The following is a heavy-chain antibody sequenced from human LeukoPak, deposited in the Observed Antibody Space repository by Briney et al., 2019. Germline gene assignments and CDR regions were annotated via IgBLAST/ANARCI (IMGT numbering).Heavy chain of an antibody. D-gene: IGHD5-18*01. J-gene: IGHJ3*02. CDR2: IYHSGST. CDR3: ARAGYTAIVAFDI. Sequence: PSETLSLTCAVSGYSISSGYYWGWIRQPPGKGLEWIGSIYHSGSTYYNPSLKRRVTISVDTSKNQFSLKLSSVTAADTAVYYCARAGYTAIVAFDIWGQGTMVTVSS. CDR1: GYSISSGYY. V-gene: IGHV4-38-2*01.